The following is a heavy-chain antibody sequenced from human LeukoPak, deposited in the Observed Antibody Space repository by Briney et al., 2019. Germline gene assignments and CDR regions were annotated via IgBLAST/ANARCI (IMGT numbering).Heavy chain of an antibody. V-gene: IGHV4-59*08. Sequence: SETLSLTCTVSGGSISSYCWSWIRQPPGKGLEWIGYIYYSGSTNYNPSLKSRVTISVDTSKNQFSLKLSSVTAADTAVYYCARVKGIAVAREYFDLWGRGTLVTVSS. J-gene: IGHJ2*01. CDR1: GGSISSYC. CDR2: IYYSGST. D-gene: IGHD6-19*01. CDR3: ARVKGIAVAREYFDL.